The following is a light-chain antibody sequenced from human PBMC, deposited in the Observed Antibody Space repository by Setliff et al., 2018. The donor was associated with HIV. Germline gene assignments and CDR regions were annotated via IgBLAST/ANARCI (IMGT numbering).Light chain of an antibody. J-gene: IGLJ1*01. CDR3: CSYAGSSTYV. Sequence: QSALTQPASVSGSPGQSITIPCTGTSSDVGNYNLASWYQQHPGTAPKLIIYEVTKRPSGVSNRFSGSKSGNTASLTISGLQAEDESDYYCCSYAGSSTYVFGSGTKVTVL. V-gene: IGLV2-23*02. CDR2: EVT. CDR1: SSDVGNYNL.